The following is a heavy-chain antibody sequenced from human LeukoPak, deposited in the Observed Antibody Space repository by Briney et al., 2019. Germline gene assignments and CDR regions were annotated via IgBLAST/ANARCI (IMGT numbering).Heavy chain of an antibody. J-gene: IGHJ5*02. Sequence: ASVKSPSKASGAPLTSFLISWVEQPPGKGLDWMGRITLILGIANYAQKFQGRVTITADKSTSTAYMELSSLRSEDTAVYYCARDYIAAAGLTAYNWFDPWGQGTLVTVSS. V-gene: IGHV1-69*04. CDR3: ARDYIAAAGLTAYNWFDP. CDR2: ITLILGIA. CDR1: GAPLTSFL. D-gene: IGHD6-13*01.